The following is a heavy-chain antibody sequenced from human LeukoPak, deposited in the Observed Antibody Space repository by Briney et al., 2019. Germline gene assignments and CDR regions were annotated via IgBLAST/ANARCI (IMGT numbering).Heavy chain of an antibody. CDR1: GGSISSYY. CDR3: ARDGRLPNLHLLGIEPGAFDI. J-gene: IGHJ3*02. D-gene: IGHD7-27*01. V-gene: IGHV4-59*01. CDR2: IYYSRST. Sequence: SETLSLTCTVSGGSISSYYWSWIRQPPGKGLEWIGYIYYSRSTNYNPSLKSRVTISVDTSKNQFSLKLSSVTAADTAVYYCARDGRLPNLHLLGIEPGAFDIWGQGTMVTVSS.